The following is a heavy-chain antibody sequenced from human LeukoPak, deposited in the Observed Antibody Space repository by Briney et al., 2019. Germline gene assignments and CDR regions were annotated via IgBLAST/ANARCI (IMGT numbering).Heavy chain of an antibody. CDR1: GFTFSSHG. D-gene: IGHD5-12*01. CDR3: AKDDAWLRFGS. CDR2: ISPNGVIT. V-gene: IGHV3-23*01. Sequence: GGTLRLSCVASGFTFSSHGMNWVRQAPGKGLEWVSGISPNGVITYYADSVKGRFSISRDNYKGTVYLQMNSLRPEDTAVYYCAKDDAWLRFGSWGRGTLVTVSS. J-gene: IGHJ4*02.